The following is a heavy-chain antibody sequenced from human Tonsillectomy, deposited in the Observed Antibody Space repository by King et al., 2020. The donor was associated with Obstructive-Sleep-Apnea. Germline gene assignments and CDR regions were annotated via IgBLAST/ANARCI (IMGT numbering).Heavy chain of an antibody. CDR1: GFTFDDYA. V-gene: IGHV3-9*01. CDR3: VKDKNSVWYVDYFGH. Sequence: VQLVESGGDLVQPDKSLRLSCAASGFTFDDYAMHWVRQTPGMGLEWVSGISWNSGSIGYADSVKGRFTISRDNAKNSLSLQMNSLRVEDTALYYCVKDKNSVWYVDYFGHWGQGTLGPVSP. D-gene: IGHD6-19*01. CDR2: ISWNSGSI. J-gene: IGHJ4*02.